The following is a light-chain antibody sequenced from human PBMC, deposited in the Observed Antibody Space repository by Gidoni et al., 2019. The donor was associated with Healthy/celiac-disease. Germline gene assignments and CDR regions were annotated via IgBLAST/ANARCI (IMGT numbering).Light chain of an antibody. J-gene: IGKJ1*01. Sequence: ETTLTQSPAFMSATPGDKVNIPCKASQDSADDMNWYQQKPGEVVIFIIQEATTLVPCIPPRCSVSGYVTDFTLTIHNIDSEDAAYYFCLQHDPFPWTFGQGTKVEIK. CDR2: EAT. CDR1: QDSADD. CDR3: LQHDPFPWT. V-gene: IGKV5-2*01.